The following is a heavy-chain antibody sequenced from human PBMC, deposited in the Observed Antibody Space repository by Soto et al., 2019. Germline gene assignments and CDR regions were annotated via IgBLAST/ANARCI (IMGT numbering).Heavy chain of an antibody. J-gene: IGHJ3*02. V-gene: IGHV3-30-3*01. CDR2: ISYDGSNK. Sequence: GSLRLSCAASGFTFSSYAMHWVRQAPGKGLEWVAVISYDGSNKYYADSVKGRFTISRDNSKNTLYLQMNSLRAEDTAVYYCARASDAFDIWGQGTMVTV. CDR3: ARASDAFDI. CDR1: GFTFSSYA.